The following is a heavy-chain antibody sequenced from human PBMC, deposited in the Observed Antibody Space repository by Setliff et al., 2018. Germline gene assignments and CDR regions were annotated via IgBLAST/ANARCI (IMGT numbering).Heavy chain of an antibody. CDR3: AREGRSSTSGWYMDA. CDR2: VYHRGST. Sequence: PSETLSLTCTVSNFSLTSGFFWAWFRQPPGKGLDWIATVYHRGSTDYQPSLKSRATISVDTSKNQFSLKLTSMTAADTAVYFCAREGRSSTSGWYMDAWGKGTSVNVSS. V-gene: IGHV4-38-2*02. CDR1: NFSLTSGFF. D-gene: IGHD2-2*01. J-gene: IGHJ6*03.